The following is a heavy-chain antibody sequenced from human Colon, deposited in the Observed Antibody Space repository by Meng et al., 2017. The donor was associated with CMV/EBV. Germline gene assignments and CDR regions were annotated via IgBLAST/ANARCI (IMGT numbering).Heavy chain of an antibody. CDR2: ISGSGGST. CDR3: AKVAICTNGVCQYGMDV. D-gene: IGHD2-8*01. J-gene: IGHJ6*02. Sequence: GGSLRLSCAASGFTFRNYAIHWVRQAPGKGLEWVSAISGSGGSTYYADSVKGRFTISRDNSKNTLYLQMNSLRAEDTAVYYCAKVAICTNGVCQYGMDVWGQGTTVTVSS. V-gene: IGHV3-23*01. CDR1: GFTFRNYA.